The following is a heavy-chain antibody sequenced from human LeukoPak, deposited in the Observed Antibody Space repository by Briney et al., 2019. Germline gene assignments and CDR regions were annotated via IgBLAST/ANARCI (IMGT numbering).Heavy chain of an antibody. CDR1: GYTFTGYY. J-gene: IGHJ5*02. V-gene: IGHV1-2*02. CDR3: ARTGSWTQNYNWFDP. Sequence: SVKVSCKATGYTFTGYYMHWVRQAPGQGLEWMGWINPNSGGTNYAQKFQGRVTMTRDTSISTAYMELSRLRSDDTAVYYCARTGSWTQNYNWFDPWGQGTLVTVSS. CDR2: INPNSGGT. D-gene: IGHD6-13*01.